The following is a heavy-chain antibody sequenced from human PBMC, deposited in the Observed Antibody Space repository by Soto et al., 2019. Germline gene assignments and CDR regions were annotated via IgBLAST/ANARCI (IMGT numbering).Heavy chain of an antibody. CDR3: ASEGALGAAAGV. CDR2: MSVSGSVI. V-gene: IGHV3-11*01. CDR1: GFSFSDYY. Sequence: QVHLVESGGGLVKPGGSQTLSCAASGFSFSDYYMTWIRQAPGKGLEWLAYMSVSGSVIYYADSVKGRFTISRDTAKNTLYLQMNSLRDDDTAVYYCASEGALGAAAGVWGQGTLVTVSS. D-gene: IGHD6-25*01. J-gene: IGHJ4*02.